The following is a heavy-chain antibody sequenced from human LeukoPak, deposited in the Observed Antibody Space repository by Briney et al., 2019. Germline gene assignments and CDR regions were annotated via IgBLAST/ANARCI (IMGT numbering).Heavy chain of an antibody. D-gene: IGHD6-19*01. CDR3: AKDLALAGTGGGFDV. CDR1: GLTFTTYA. V-gene: IGHV3-23*01. CDR2: ISAEDKA. Sequence: GGALRLSCASSGLTFTTYAINWVRQAPGKGLAWVSGISAEDKAYYADSVKGRFTISRDNSKNTVSLQMSSLRAEDTALYYCAKDLALAGTGGGFDVWGQGTRVAVSS. J-gene: IGHJ3*01.